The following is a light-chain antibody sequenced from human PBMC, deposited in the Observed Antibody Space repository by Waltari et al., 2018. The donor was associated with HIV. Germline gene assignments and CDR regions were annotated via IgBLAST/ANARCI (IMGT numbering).Light chain of an antibody. V-gene: IGLV3-1*01. Sequence: SYELTQPPSVSVSPGQTASITCSADKLGDKYACWYQQKPGQSPVLVIYQGTKRPSGIPVRFSGSNSGNTATLTISGTQAMDEADYYCQAWDTSTVVFGGGTKLTVL. CDR3: QAWDTSTVV. CDR1: KLGDKY. CDR2: QGT. J-gene: IGLJ2*01.